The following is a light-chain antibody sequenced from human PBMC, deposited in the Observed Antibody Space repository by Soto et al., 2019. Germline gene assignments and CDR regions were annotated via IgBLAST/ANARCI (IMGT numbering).Light chain of an antibody. CDR2: GAS. J-gene: IGKJ1*01. Sequence: ENVLTQSPGTLPLSPGEEATLSCRASQSVNNNYLAWYQQIPGQPPRLLVYGASSRATGIPDRFSGRGSGTDFTLTIARLEPEDFSVYYCQQYATSPRTFGQGTKV. CDR3: QQYATSPRT. V-gene: IGKV3-20*01. CDR1: QSVNNNY.